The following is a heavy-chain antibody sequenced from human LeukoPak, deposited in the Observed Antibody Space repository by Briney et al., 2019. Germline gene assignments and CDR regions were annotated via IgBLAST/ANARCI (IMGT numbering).Heavy chain of an antibody. J-gene: IGHJ4*02. CDR1: GFTFSSYW. V-gene: IGHV3-7*05. D-gene: IGHD5-18*01. CDR3: AKAAGYSYGYYFDY. CDR2: IKQDGGEK. Sequence: GGSLRLSCAASGFTFSSYWMSWVRQAPGKGLEWVANIKQDGGEKYYVDSVKGRFTISRDNSKNTLYLQMSSLRAEDTAVYYCAKAAGYSYGYYFDYWGQGTLVTVSS.